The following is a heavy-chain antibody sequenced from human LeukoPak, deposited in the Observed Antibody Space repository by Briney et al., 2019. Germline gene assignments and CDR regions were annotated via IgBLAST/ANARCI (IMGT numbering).Heavy chain of an antibody. V-gene: IGHV4-4*07. Sequence: PSETLPLTCTVSGGSISSYYWSWIRQPAGKELEWIGRLYTSGSTNYNPSLKSRVTISVDTSKNQFSLKLSSVTAADTAVYYCARSASVAATGLYDYWGQGTLVTVSS. CDR1: GGSISSYY. CDR2: LYTSGST. J-gene: IGHJ4*02. D-gene: IGHD2-15*01. CDR3: ARSASVAATGLYDY.